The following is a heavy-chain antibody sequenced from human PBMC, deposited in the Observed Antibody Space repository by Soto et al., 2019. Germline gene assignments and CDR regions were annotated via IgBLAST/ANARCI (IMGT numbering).Heavy chain of an antibody. CDR3: ARDGGGYYYYMDV. J-gene: IGHJ6*03. Sequence: EVQLVESGGGLVKPGGSLRLSCAASGFTFSSYSMNWVRQAPGKGLEWVSSISSSSSYIYYADSVKGRFTISRENAKNSLYLQMNSLRAEDTAVYYCARDGGGYYYYMDVWGKGTTVTVSS. V-gene: IGHV3-21*01. CDR1: GFTFSSYS. D-gene: IGHD2-21*01. CDR2: ISSSSSYI.